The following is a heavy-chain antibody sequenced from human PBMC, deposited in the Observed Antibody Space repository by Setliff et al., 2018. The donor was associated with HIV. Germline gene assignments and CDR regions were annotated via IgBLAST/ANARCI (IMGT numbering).Heavy chain of an antibody. CDR3: ARHRDPPGTSWIYYYYYMDL. J-gene: IGHJ6*03. CDR2: IYSSGST. D-gene: IGHD6-13*01. CDR1: GYSISSGYY. Sequence: SETLSLTCAVSGYSISSGYYWGWIRQPPGKRLEWLGSIYSSGSTSYNPSLSSRLTISVDTSKNHVSLRLSSVTAADTGVYYCARHRDPPGTSWIYYYYYMDLWGEGTTVTVSS. V-gene: IGHV4-38-2*01.